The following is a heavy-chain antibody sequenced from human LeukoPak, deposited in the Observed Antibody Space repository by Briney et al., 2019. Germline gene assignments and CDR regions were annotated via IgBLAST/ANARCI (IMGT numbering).Heavy chain of an antibody. Sequence: GGSLRLSCAASGFTFSDYYMSWIRQAPGKGLEWVSYISSSGSTIYYADSVKGRFTISRDNAKNSLYLQMNSLRAEDTAVYYCASPHIAAARGDAFDIWGQGTMVTDSS. J-gene: IGHJ3*02. CDR3: ASPHIAAARGDAFDI. CDR2: ISSSGSTI. CDR1: GFTFSDYY. D-gene: IGHD6-13*01. V-gene: IGHV3-11*04.